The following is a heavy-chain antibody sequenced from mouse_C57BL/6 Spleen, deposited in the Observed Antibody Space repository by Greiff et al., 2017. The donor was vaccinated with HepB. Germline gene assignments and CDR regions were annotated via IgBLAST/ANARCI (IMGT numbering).Heavy chain of an antibody. CDR2: IYPGNGDT. CDR3: AKRALYYDYFDY. D-gene: IGHD2-1*01. V-gene: IGHV1-12*01. CDR1: GYTFTSYN. Sequence: QVQLKESGAELVRPGASVKMSCKASGYTFTSYNMHWVKQTPRQGLEWIGAIYPGNGDTSYNQKFKGKATLTVDKSSSTAYMQLSSLTSEDSAVYFCAKRALYYDYFDYWGQGTTLTVSS. J-gene: IGHJ2*01.